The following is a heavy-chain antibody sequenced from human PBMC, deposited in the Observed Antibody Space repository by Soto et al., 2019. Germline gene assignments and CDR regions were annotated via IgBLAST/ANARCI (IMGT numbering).Heavy chain of an antibody. Sequence: EVQLVESGGGLVKPGGSLRLSCAASGFTFSSYSMNWVRQAPGKGLEWVSSISSSSSYIYYADSVKGRFTISRDNAKNSLYLQINTLRAEDTAVYYCARVSTDCSSTSFYGYSDYQEYFQHWGQGTLVTVSS. CDR3: ARVSTDCSSTSFYGYSDYQEYFQH. D-gene: IGHD2-2*01. J-gene: IGHJ1*01. CDR1: GFTFSSYS. V-gene: IGHV3-21*01. CDR2: ISSSSSYI.